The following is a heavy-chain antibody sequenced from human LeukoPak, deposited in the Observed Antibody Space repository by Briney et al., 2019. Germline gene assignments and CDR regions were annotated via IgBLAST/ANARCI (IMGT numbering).Heavy chain of an antibody. Sequence: PSQTLSLTCTVSGASISSGSHYWSWIRQSAGKGLEWIGRIYTSGSTNYNPSLKSRVTISVNLSKNQFSLKLTSVTAADTAVYFCARHAVYAGSGWAFDYWGQGTLVTVFS. CDR2: IYTSGST. V-gene: IGHV4-61*02. CDR1: GASISSGSHY. D-gene: IGHD6-19*01. J-gene: IGHJ4*02. CDR3: ARHAVYAGSGWAFDY.